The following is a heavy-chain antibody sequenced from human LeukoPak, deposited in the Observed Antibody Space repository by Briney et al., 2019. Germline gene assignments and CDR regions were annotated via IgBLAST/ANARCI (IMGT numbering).Heavy chain of an antibody. CDR3: ARAPQLERRSPTWFDP. CDR2: IIPIFGTA. CDR1: GGTFSSYA. D-gene: IGHD1-1*01. V-gene: IGHV1-69*13. Sequence: SVKVSCKASGGTFSSYAISWVRQAPGQGLEWMGGIIPIFGTANYAQKFQGRVTITADESTSTAYMELSSLRSEDTAVYYCARAPQLERRSPTWFDPWGQGTLVTVSS. J-gene: IGHJ5*02.